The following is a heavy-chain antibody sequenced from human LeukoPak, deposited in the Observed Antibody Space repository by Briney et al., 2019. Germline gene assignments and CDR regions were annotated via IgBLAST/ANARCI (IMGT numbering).Heavy chain of an antibody. D-gene: IGHD5-12*01. Sequence: GASVKVSCKASGYTFTSYGISWVRQAPGQGLEWMGWISAYNGNTNYAQKLQGRVTMTTDTSTSTAYMELRSLRSDDTAVYYCARYLQSRVDSNWFVPWGQGTLVTVSS. CDR3: ARYLQSRVDSNWFVP. J-gene: IGHJ5*02. V-gene: IGHV1-18*01. CDR2: ISAYNGNT. CDR1: GYTFTSYG.